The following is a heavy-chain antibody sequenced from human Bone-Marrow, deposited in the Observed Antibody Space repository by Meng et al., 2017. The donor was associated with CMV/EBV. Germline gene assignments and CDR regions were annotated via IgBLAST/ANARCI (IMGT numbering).Heavy chain of an antibody. CDR1: GFTFSSYE. Sequence: GESLKISCAASGFTFSSYEMNWVRQAPGKGLEWVSSISSSSSYIYYADSVKGRFTISRDNAKNSLYLQMNSLRAEDTAVYYCARDISPQLVLFVHLRPNYYGMDVWGQGTTVTVSS. CDR3: ARDISPQLVLFVHLRPNYYGMDV. V-gene: IGHV3-21*01. J-gene: IGHJ6*02. CDR2: ISSSSSYI. D-gene: IGHD6-13*01.